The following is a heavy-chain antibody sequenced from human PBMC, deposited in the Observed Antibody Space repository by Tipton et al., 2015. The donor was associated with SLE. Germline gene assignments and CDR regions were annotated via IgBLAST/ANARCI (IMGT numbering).Heavy chain of an antibody. CDR2: IKSTTYGETT. CDR3: TIRLPTSSSDYFDY. V-gene: IGHV3-49*04. CDR1: GFTFGDYT. D-gene: IGHD3-22*01. Sequence: SLRLSCTTSGFTFGDYTVSWVRQAPGKGLEWVGFIKSTTYGETTYYYASLEGRFTISRDDSKNIAYLQMNSLKTEDTALYSCTIRLPTSSSDYFDYWGQGTRVTVSS. J-gene: IGHJ4*02.